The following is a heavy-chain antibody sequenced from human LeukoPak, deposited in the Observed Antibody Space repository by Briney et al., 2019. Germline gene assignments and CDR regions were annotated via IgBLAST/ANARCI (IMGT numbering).Heavy chain of an antibody. CDR1: GGYISIFY. J-gene: IGHJ6*02. V-gene: IGHV4-59*12. CDR3: ARDRELGV. CDR2: IYGGVNT. Sequence: SETLSLTCTVAGGYISIFYWSWIRQPPGKGLEWIGYIYGGVNTNYNPSLKSRVTISVDMSRNQFSLKLNSVTAADTAIYYCARDRELGVWGQGTTVTVSS. D-gene: IGHD1-26*01.